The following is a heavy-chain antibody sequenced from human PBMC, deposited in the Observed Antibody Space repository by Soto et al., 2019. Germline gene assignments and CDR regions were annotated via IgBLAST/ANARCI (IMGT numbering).Heavy chain of an antibody. J-gene: IGHJ6*02. CDR3: ATFSDV. Sequence: PGESRKISCKGSVYNFTNYLIIWVRQMPGKVLEWRGGIDPSDSYTKYSPSLQGHVTISSDKSIRTAYLQCSRLKASHTAMYYCATFSDVWGQETSVTVPS. V-gene: IGHV5-10-1*01. D-gene: IGHD3-3*01. CDR1: VYNFTNYL. CDR2: IDPSDSYT.